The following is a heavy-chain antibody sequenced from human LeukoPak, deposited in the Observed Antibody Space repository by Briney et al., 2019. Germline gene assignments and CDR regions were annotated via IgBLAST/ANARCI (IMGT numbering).Heavy chain of an antibody. CDR3: ARVGVVVVPAAIRWFDS. CDR1: GGSFSGYY. V-gene: IGHV4-34*01. Sequence: ASETLSLTCAVYGGSFSGYYWSWIRQPPGKGLEWIGEINHSGSTNYNPSLKSRVTISVDTSKNQFSLKLSSVTAADTAVYYCARVGVVVVPAAIRWFDSWGQGTLVTVSS. D-gene: IGHD2-2*02. CDR2: INHSGST. J-gene: IGHJ5*01.